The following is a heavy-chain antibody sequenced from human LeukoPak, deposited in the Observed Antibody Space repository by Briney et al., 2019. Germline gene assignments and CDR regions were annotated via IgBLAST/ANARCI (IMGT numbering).Heavy chain of an antibody. CDR3: TRGLVV. CDR1: GFTFSEFE. Sequence: GGSLRLSCAASGFTFSEFEMNWVRQAPGKGLEWVSDISSGGTTIFYADSVKGRITISRDNAKNSLYLQMNSLRDEDTAIYYCTRGLVVWGQGALVTVSS. D-gene: IGHD2-2*01. CDR2: ISSGGTTI. J-gene: IGHJ4*02. V-gene: IGHV3-48*03.